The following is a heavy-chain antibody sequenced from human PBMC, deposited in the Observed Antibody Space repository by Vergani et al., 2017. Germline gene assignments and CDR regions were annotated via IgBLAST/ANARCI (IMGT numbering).Heavy chain of an antibody. CDR3: TKAGQYDSDNFHDS. CDR2: ISGRSSYV. CDR1: GFIFSDYN. D-gene: IGHD3-22*01. Sequence: EVQVVQSGGGLVKPGGSLRLSCETSGFIFSDYNLNWVRQAPGSGLEWVASISGRSSYVNYAVSVKGRFTISRDNAKNSLFLQMNSLRAEDTAVYYCTKAGQYDSDNFHDSWGQGALVTVAS. V-gene: IGHV3-21*02. J-gene: IGHJ1*01.